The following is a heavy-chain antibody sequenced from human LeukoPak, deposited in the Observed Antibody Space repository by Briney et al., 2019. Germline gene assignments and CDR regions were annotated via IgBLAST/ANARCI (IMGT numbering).Heavy chain of an antibody. CDR2: ISGSGGST. D-gene: IGHD6-13*01. J-gene: IGHJ3*02. CDR3: AKVTAAAGISGYDAFDI. CDR1: GFTFSSYA. Sequence: GGSLRLSCAASGFTFSSYARSWFAQAPGKGLEWVSAISGSGGSTYYADSVKGRFTISRDNSKNTLYLQMNSLRAEDTAVYYCAKVTAAAGISGYDAFDIWGQGTMVTVSS. V-gene: IGHV3-23*01.